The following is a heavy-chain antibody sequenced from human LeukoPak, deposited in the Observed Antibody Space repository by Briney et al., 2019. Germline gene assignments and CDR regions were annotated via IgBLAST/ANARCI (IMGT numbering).Heavy chain of an antibody. CDR3: ARAAYYYDFWSGYPDY. CDR2: ISSSSGYI. CDR1: GFTFSSYS. V-gene: IGHV3-21*01. Sequence: GGSLRLSCAASGFTFSSYSMNWVRQAPGKGLEWVSSISSSSGYIYYADSVKGRFTISRDNAKNSLYLQMNSLRAEDTAVYYCARAAYYYDFWSGYPDYWGQGTLVTVSS. J-gene: IGHJ4*02. D-gene: IGHD3-3*01.